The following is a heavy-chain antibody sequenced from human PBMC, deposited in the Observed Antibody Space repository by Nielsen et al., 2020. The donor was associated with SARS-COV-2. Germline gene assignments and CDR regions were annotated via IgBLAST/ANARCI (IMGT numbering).Heavy chain of an antibody. D-gene: IGHD6-13*01. V-gene: IGHV1-69*04. CDR2: IIPILGIA. Sequence: SVKVSCKASGYTFTSYGIGWVRQAPGQGLEWMGRIIPILGIANYAQKFQGRVTITADKSTSTAYMELSSLRSEDTAVYYCARGVYSSSLDYWGQGTLVTVSS. CDR1: GYTFTSYG. J-gene: IGHJ4*02. CDR3: ARGVYSSSLDY.